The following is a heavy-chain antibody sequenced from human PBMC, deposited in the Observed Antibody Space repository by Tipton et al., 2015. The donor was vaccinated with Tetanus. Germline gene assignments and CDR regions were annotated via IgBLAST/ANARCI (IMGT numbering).Heavy chain of an antibody. CDR1: GGSVRSGDYQ. Sequence: TLSLTCSVSGGSVRSGDYQWNWIRQPPGKGLEWLAYISNSGRTHSNYSLKSRITISQDKSKNQFSLRLTSVTAADTAVYYCARANYDFPKKGPFDSWGPGSLVIVSS. CDR3: ARANYDFPKKGPFDS. J-gene: IGHJ4*02. D-gene: IGHD3-3*01. CDR2: ISNSGRT. V-gene: IGHV4-61*08.